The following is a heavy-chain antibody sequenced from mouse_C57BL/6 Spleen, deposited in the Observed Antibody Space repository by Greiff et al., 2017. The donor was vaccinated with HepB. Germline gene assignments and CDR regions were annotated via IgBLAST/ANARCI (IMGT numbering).Heavy chain of an antibody. CDR1: GYSITSDY. CDR3: ARSPIYYYGSSYGYFDV. CDR2: ISYSGST. Sequence: EVKVVESGPGLAKPSQTLSLTCSVTGYSITSDYWNWIRKFPGNKLEYMGYISYSGSTYYNPSLKSRISITRDTSKNQYYLQLNSVTTEDTATYYCARSPIYYYGSSYGYFDVWGTGTTVTVSS. D-gene: IGHD1-1*01. V-gene: IGHV3-8*01. J-gene: IGHJ1*03.